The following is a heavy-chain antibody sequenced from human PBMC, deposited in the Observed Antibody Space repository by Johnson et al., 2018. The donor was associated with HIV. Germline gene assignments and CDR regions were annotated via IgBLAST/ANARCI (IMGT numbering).Heavy chain of an antibody. Sequence: QVQLVESGGGVVQPGRSLRLSCAASGFTFSSYAMHWVRQAPGKGLEWVAVISFDGSNEYYTDSVKGRFTISRDNSKNTLYLQMNSLTSEDTAVYYCAKDLGGSKTDEWGTDYYEFWNSYPVQDPRVVVGAFDIWGHGTMVTVSS. J-gene: IGHJ3*02. V-gene: IGHV3-30*04. CDR2: ISFDGSNE. CDR3: AKDLGGSKTDEWGTDYYEFWNSYPVQDPRVVVGAFDI. D-gene: IGHD3-3*01. CDR1: GFTFSSYA.